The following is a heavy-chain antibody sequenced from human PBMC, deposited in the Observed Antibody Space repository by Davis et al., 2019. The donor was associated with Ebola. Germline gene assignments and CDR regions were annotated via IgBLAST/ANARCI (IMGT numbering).Heavy chain of an antibody. CDR3: VKDVAAGKGAGWFDP. Sequence: GGSLRLSCAASGFNFYDYAMHWVRQTPGKGLEWVSGISWNSGTINYADSVKGRFTISRDNAKNSLYLQMNSLKPEDTALYYCVKDVAAGKGAGWFDPWGQGTLVTVSS. V-gene: IGHV3-9*01. J-gene: IGHJ5*02. CDR2: ISWNSGTI. CDR1: GFNFYDYA. D-gene: IGHD6-13*01.